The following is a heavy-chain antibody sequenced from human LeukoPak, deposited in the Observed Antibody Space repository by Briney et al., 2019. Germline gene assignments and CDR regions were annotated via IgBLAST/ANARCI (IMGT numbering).Heavy chain of an antibody. CDR3: AKSGYNRFDY. CDR2: ISGSGSGGST. Sequence: PPGGSLRLSCEASGFTFNGHWMHWVRQAPGKGLEWVSSISGSGSGGSTYYADSVKGRFTISRDNSKNTLYLQMNSLRAEDTAVYYCAKSGYNRFDYWGQGTLVTVSS. CDR1: GFTFNGHW. J-gene: IGHJ4*02. V-gene: IGHV3-23*01. D-gene: IGHD5-24*01.